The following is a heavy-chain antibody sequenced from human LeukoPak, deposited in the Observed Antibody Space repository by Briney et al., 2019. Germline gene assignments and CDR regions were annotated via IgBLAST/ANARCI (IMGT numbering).Heavy chain of an antibody. J-gene: IGHJ2*01. CDR3: AKLGGSRYLEFLSLGDWYFDL. CDR1: RFTFSNSG. CDR2: ISASGGST. D-gene: IGHD3-3*01. V-gene: IGHV3-23*01. Sequence: PGGSLRLSCAASRFTFSNSGMSWVRQAPGRGLEWVSGISASGGSTYYADSVKGRFIISRDKSKDTLFLQMSSLRAEDTAVYYCAKLGGSRYLEFLSLGDWYFDLWGQGTLVTVSS.